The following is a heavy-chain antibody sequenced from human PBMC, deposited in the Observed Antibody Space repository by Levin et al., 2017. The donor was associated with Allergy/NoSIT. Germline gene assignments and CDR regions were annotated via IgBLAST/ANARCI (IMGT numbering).Heavy chain of an antibody. CDR1: GFTFSFYS. CDR2: ISSTSHTV. V-gene: IGHV3-48*02. CDR3: ARDTYYYDTSGYYSDYFDY. J-gene: IGHJ4*02. Sequence: GGSLRLSCAASGFTFSFYSMNWVRQAPGKGLEWVSYISSTSHTVYYADSVTGRFTISRDNAKNSLYLQMNSLRDEDTAVYYCARDTYYYDTSGYYSDYFDYWGQGTLVTVSS. D-gene: IGHD3-22*01.